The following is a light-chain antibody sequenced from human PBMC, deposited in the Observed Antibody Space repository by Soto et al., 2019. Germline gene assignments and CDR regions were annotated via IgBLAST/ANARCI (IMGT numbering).Light chain of an antibody. CDR2: RNN. J-gene: IGLJ2*01. CDR3: QSFDKYLSAVV. V-gene: IGLV1-47*01. Sequence: QSVLTQPPSASGTPGQRVTISCSGSSSNIGSNYVYWYQQLPGTAPKLLIYRNNQRPSGVSVRFSGSKSGTSASLAISGLQAEDEADYYCQSFDKYLSAVVFGGGTKLTVL. CDR1: SSNIGSNY.